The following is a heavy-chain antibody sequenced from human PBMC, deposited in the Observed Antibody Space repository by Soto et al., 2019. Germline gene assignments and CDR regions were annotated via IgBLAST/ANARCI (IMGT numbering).Heavy chain of an antibody. V-gene: IGHV1-69*01. J-gene: IGHJ5*02. CDR1: GGTFSSYA. CDR3: ARDPPSYCSSTSCHNNWFDP. CDR2: SIPIFGTA. D-gene: IGHD2-2*02. Sequence: QVQLVQSGAEVKKPGSSVKVSCKASGGTFSSYAISWVRQAPGQGLEWMGGSIPIFGTANYAQKFQGRVTITADESTSTAYMELSSLRSEDTAVYYCARDPPSYCSSTSCHNNWFDPWGQGTLVTVSS.